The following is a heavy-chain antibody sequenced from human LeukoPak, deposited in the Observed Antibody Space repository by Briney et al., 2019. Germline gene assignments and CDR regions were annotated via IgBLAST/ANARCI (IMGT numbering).Heavy chain of an antibody. J-gene: IGHJ4*02. CDR2: INHSGST. D-gene: IGHD5-12*01. V-gene: IGHV4-34*01. Sequence: PSGTLSLTCAVYGGSFSGYYWSWIRQPPGKGLEWIGEINHSGSTNYNPSLKSRVTISVDTSKNQFSLKLSSVTAADTAVYYCARAPLRYFDYWGQGTLVTVSS. CDR3: ARAPLRYFDY. CDR1: GGSFSGYY.